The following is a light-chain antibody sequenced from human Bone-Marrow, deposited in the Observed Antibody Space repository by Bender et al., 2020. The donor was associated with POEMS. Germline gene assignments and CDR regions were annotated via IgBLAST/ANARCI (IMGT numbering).Light chain of an antibody. V-gene: IGLV1-44*01. CDR2: GND. Sequence: TISCSGSSSNIGGNAVNWWQQLPGTAPKLLIYGNDQRPSEVPDRFSGSKSGTSASLAISGLQSEDEADYFCSAWDGILNGWVFGGGTELTVL. CDR3: SAWDGILNGWV. CDR1: SSNIGGNA. J-gene: IGLJ3*02.